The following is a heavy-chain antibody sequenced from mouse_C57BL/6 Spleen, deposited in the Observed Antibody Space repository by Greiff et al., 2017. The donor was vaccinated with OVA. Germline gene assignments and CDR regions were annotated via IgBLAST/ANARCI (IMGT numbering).Heavy chain of an antibody. D-gene: IGHD1-1*01. CDR2: IRSKSSNYAT. V-gene: IGHV10-3*01. CDR1: GFTFNTYA. Sequence: EVKVEESGGGLVQPKGSLKLSCAASGFTFNTYAMHWVRQAPGKGLEWVARIRSKSSNYATYYADSVKDRFTISRDDSKSMLYLQMNNLKTEDTARYYCVRDYYGSSEAWFAYWGQGTLVTVSA. J-gene: IGHJ3*01. CDR3: VRDYYGSSEAWFAY.